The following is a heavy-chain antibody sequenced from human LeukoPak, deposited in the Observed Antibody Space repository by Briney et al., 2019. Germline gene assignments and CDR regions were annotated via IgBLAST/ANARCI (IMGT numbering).Heavy chain of an antibody. CDR2: ISYDGSKK. D-gene: IGHD1-1*01. Sequence: GGSLRLSCAASGFTFSSYAMHWVRQAPGKGLEWVAVISYDGSKKYFADSVKGRFTISRDNSKNTLYLQMNSLRAEDTAVYYCARDNFIHAFDIWGQGTMVTVSS. CDR3: ARDNFIHAFDI. CDR1: GFTFSSYA. J-gene: IGHJ3*02. V-gene: IGHV3-30-3*01.